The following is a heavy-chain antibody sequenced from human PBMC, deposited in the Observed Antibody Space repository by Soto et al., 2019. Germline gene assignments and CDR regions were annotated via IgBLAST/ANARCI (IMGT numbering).Heavy chain of an antibody. CDR2: MNPNNGKT. CDR1: GYTFTNYN. V-gene: IGHV1-8*01. D-gene: IGHD5-18*01. J-gene: IGHJ4*02. CDR3: ASTNGYSHGFDY. Sequence: QVQLVQSGAEVKKPGASVKVSCKASGYTFTNYNIDWVRQAPGQGLEWMGWMNPNNGKTSYAQKFQGRVTMTRDTPISTAYMELSSLRAEDTAVYYCASTNGYSHGFDYWGQGTLVTVSS.